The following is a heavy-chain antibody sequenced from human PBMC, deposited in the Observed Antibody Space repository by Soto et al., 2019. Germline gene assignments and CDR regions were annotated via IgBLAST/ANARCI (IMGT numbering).Heavy chain of an antibody. Sequence: ASVKVSCKASGYTFTSYGIHWVRQAPGQRLEWMGWINAANGDTKYSPKFQGRVTITRDTSASTAYMELSSLRSEDTAVYYCVRRHVSATGIDWFDPWGQGTEGTSP. CDR2: INAANGDT. D-gene: IGHD6-13*01. CDR3: VRRHVSATGIDWFDP. J-gene: IGHJ5*02. CDR1: GYTFTSYG. V-gene: IGHV1-3*01.